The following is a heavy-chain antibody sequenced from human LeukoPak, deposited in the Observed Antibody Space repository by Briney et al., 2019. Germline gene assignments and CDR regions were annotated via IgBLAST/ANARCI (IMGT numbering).Heavy chain of an antibody. CDR1: GLTFSAYD. D-gene: IGHD6-19*01. V-gene: IGHV3-48*01. CDR3: ARSRSGWHYFDY. J-gene: IGHJ4*02. Sequence: GGSLRLSCAASGLTFSAYDMKWVRQAPGKGLEWISYISRTSTTIFYADSVKGRFTVSRDNAKNSLYLQMNSLRAEDTAIYYCARSRSGWHYFDYWGQGTLVTVSS. CDR2: ISRTSTTI.